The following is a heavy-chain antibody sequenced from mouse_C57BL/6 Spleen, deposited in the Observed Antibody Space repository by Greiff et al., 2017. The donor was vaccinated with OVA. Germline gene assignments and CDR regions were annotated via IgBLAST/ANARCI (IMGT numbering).Heavy chain of an antibody. V-gene: IGHV1-7*01. J-gene: IGHJ3*01. CDR1: GYTFTSYW. CDR3: ASYDYAGGFAD. CDR2: INPSSGDT. D-gene: IGHD2-4*01. Sequence: VQLQQSGAELAKPGASVKLSCKASGYTFTSYWMHWVKQRPGQGLEWIGYINPSSGDTKYNQKFKDKATLTVDKSSSTAYMQLSSLTYDCSVVQYCASYDYAGGFADWGQGTLVTVSA.